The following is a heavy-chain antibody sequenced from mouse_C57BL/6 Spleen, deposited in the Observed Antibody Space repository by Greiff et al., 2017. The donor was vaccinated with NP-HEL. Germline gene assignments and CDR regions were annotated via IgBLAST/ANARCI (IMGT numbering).Heavy chain of an antibody. CDR3: ARSYDYADAMDY. Sequence: QVQLQQSGPGLVQPSQSLSITCTVSGFSLTSYGVHWVRQSPGKGLEWLGVLWRGGSTDYNAAFISRLSISKDNSKSQVFFKMNSLQADDTAIYDCARSYDYADAMDYWGQGTSVTVSS. CDR2: LWRGGST. J-gene: IGHJ4*01. D-gene: IGHD2-4*01. V-gene: IGHV2-2*01. CDR1: GFSLTSYG.